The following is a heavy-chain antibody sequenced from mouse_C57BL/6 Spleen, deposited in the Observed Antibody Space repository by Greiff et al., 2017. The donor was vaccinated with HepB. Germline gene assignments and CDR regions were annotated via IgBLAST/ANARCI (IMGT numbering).Heavy chain of an antibody. CDR3: ARGGYGSSSAWFAY. J-gene: IGHJ3*01. D-gene: IGHD1-1*01. V-gene: IGHV1-53*01. CDR1: GYTFTSYW. Sequence: QVHVKQPGTELVKPGASVKLSCKASGYTFTSYWMHWVKQRPGQGLEWIGNINPSNGGTNYNEKFKSKATLTVDKSSSTAYMQLSSLTSEDSAVYYCARGGYGSSSAWFAYWGQGTLVTVSA. CDR2: INPSNGGT.